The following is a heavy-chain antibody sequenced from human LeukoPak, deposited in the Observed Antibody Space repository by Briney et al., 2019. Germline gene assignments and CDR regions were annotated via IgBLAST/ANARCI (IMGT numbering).Heavy chain of an antibody. CDR3: ARGPGRGNAFDI. D-gene: IGHD1-14*01. J-gene: IGHJ3*02. CDR1: GFTFSNYA. CDR2: ISGSDGST. Sequence: QGGGSLRLSCAASGFTFSNYAMSWVRQAPGKGLEWVSAISGSDGSTYYADSVKGRFTISRDNAKNSLYLQMNSLRAEDTAVYYCARGPGRGNAFDIWGQGTMVTVSS. V-gene: IGHV3-23*01.